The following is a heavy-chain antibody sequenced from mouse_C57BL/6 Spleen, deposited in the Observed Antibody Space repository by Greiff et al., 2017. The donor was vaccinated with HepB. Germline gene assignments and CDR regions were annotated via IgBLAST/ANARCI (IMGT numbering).Heavy chain of an antibody. CDR3: TGGGPYYFDY. V-gene: IGHV6-3*01. CDR1: GFTFSNYW. Sequence: EVKVEESGGGLVQPGGSLKLSCVASGFTFSNYWMNWVRQSPEKGLAWVAQIRLKSDNYATHYAESVKGRFTISRDDSQSSVYLQMNNLRAEDTGSYYCTGGGPYYFDYWGQGTTLTVSS. J-gene: IGHJ2*01. CDR2: IRLKSDNYAT.